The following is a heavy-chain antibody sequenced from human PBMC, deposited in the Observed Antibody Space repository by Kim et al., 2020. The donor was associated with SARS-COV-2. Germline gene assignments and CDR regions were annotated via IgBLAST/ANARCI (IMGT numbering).Heavy chain of an antibody. J-gene: IGHJ5*01. CDR3: ARGIDDSGASTPFDS. D-gene: IGHD4-17*01. V-gene: IGHV3-74*01. Sequence: GVSLRLSCAASGFTFGTYWMHWVRQVPGKGLVWVSRIKSDGSSINYADSVKGRFTVSRDNAKNTLSLQMNSLRTEDTAVYYCARGIDDSGASTPFDSWGQGTLVTVSS. CDR1: GFTFGTYW. CDR2: IKSDGSSI.